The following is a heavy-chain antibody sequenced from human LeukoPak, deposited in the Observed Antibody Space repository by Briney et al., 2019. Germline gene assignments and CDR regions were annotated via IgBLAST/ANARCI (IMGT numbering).Heavy chain of an antibody. CDR2: IWYDGSDK. CDR1: GFTFSSYG. CDR3: ARGYDTTGYYYGYFDY. V-gene: IGHV3-33*01. D-gene: IGHD3-22*01. J-gene: IGHJ4*02. Sequence: GGSLRLSCAASGFTFSSYGMHWVRQAPGKGLEWVAVIWYDGSDKYYVDSVKGRFTIARDNSKNTLYLQMNSLRAEDTAVYYCARGYDTTGYYYGYFDYWGQGTLVTVSS.